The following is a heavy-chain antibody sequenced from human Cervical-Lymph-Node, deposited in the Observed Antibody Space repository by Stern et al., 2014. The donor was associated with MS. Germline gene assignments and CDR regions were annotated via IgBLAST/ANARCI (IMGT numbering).Heavy chain of an antibody. D-gene: IGHD3-22*01. Sequence: EVQLVESGGGLVQPGGSLRLSCAGSGYSVSTNYMSWIRQAPGKGLEWVPVIYSGGATNHADSVGGRFTISRVNASNTPSLKLRRLRTEDTAVYYCARDYYDSRGYSHWGQGTLVTVSS. CDR1: GYSVSTNY. CDR2: IYSGGAT. V-gene: IGHV3-53*01. CDR3: ARDYYDSRGYSH. J-gene: IGHJ4*02.